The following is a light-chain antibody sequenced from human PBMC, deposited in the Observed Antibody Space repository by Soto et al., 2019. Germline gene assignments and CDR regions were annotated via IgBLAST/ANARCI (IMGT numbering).Light chain of an antibody. CDR3: QQRNNWPWT. CDR2: DAS. V-gene: IGKV3-11*01. Sequence: EIVLTQSPATLSLSPGERATLSCRASQSVYNYLAWYQLKPGQAPRLLIYDASNRAAGIPARCGASESATDFTLTISSLEPEDFAFYYCQQRNNWPWTFGQGTKVEIK. CDR1: QSVYNY. J-gene: IGKJ1*01.